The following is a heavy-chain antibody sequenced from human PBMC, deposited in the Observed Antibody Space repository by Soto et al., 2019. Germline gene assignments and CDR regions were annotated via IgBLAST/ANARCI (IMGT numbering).Heavy chain of an antibody. J-gene: IGHJ4*02. CDR2: ISYDGSNK. V-gene: IGHV3-30*18. CDR1: GFTFISYG. D-gene: IGHD2-21*02. CDR3: VKDESKISDWHVFDY. Sequence: GGSLRLSCAASGFTFISYGMHWVRQAPGKGLEWVAVISYDGSNKYYAVSVKGRFTISRDNSKNTLYLQMNSLRAEDTAVYYCVKDESKISDWHVFDYWGKGTLVTVSS.